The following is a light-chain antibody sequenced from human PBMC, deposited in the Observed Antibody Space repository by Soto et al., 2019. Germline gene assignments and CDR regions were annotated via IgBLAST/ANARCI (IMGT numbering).Light chain of an antibody. CDR3: QQYYWAPDT. CDR1: QSVSTY. V-gene: IGKV3-15*01. CDR2: GVS. J-gene: IGKJ5*01. Sequence: PGERATLSCRASQSVSTYVAWFRQRPGQAPRLLIYGVSTRATGVPARFSGSGSGTEFTLTISSLQSEDFAVYYCQQYYWAPDTFGQGTRLEIK.